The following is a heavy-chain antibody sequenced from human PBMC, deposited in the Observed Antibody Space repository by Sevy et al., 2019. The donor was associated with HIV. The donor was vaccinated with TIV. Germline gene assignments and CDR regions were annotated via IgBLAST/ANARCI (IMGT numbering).Heavy chain of an antibody. J-gene: IGHJ4*02. CDR3: ARGLAYYFDY. CDR2: LYYRGIT. CDR1: GDSISSYY. Sequence: SETLSLTCTVSGDSISSYYWSWIRQPPGKGLDWIGYLYYRGITNYNPSLKSRVTISGDTSKNQFSLKLSSVTAADTAVYYCARGLAYYFDYWGQGTLVTVSS. D-gene: IGHD6-19*01. V-gene: IGHV4-59*01.